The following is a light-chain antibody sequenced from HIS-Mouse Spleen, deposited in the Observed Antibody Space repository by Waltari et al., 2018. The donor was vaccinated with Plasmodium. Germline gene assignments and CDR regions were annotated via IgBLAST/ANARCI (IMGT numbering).Light chain of an antibody. CDR3: QQYGSSPYT. Sequence: EIVLTQSPGTLSLSPGERATLPCRASQSVSSSYLAWYQTKPGQAPRLLIYGASSRATGIPDRFSGSGSGTDFTLTISRLEPEDFAVYYCQQYGSSPYTFGQGTKLEIK. J-gene: IGKJ2*01. V-gene: IGKV3-20*01. CDR1: QSVSSSY. CDR2: GAS.